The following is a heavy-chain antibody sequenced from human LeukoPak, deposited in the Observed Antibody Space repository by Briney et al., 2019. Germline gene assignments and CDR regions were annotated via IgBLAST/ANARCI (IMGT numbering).Heavy chain of an antibody. CDR3: TRDGESSGWYSAC. V-gene: IGHV3-9*01. Sequence: GWSLRLSCAASGFTFDDSAMHWVRQAPGKGLEWVSGISWDSGNIIYADSVRGRFTISRDNARNSLYLQMNSLRAEDTAVYYCTRDGESSGWYSACWGQGTLVTVSS. J-gene: IGHJ4*02. D-gene: IGHD6-19*01. CDR1: GFTFDDSA. CDR2: ISWDSGNI.